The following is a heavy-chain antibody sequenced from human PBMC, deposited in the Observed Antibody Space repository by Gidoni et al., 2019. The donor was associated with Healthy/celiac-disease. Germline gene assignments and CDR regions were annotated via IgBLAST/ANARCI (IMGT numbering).Heavy chain of an antibody. Sequence: QAQLVQSGAEVKTPGASVKVSCKASGYTFTSYGISWVRQAPGQGLEWMGWISAYNGNTNYAQKLQGRVTMTTDTSTSTAYMELRSLRSDDTAVYYCARDPFARRGYSYGFWPSRNWGQGTLVTVSS. J-gene: IGHJ4*02. CDR1: GYTFTSYG. V-gene: IGHV1-18*01. D-gene: IGHD5-18*01. CDR2: ISAYNGNT. CDR3: ARDPFARRGYSYGFWPSRN.